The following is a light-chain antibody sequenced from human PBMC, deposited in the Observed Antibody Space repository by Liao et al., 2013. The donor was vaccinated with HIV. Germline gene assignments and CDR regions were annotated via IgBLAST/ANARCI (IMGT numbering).Light chain of an antibody. J-gene: IGLJ1*01. V-gene: IGLV3-21*01. Sequence: SYVLTQPPSVSVAPGKTATITCGGNNIGTKSVHWYQQKPGQAPVVAIYYDSERPSGIPERFSGSNSDNRATLTVSGTQAVDEAAYYCQAWDGDTAVFGTGTRVTVL. CDR3: QAWDGDTAV. CDR1: NIGTKS. CDR2: YDS.